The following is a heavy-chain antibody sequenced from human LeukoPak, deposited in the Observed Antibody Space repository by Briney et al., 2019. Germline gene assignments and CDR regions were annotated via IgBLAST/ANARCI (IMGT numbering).Heavy chain of an antibody. D-gene: IGHD6-19*01. Sequence: SETLSLTCTVSGGSISSYYWSWIRQPPGKGLEWIGYIYYSGSTNYNPSLKSRVTISVDTSKSQFSLKLSSVTAADTAVYYCARGSSSGWYVGDYWGQGTLVTVSS. V-gene: IGHV4-59*01. J-gene: IGHJ4*02. CDR2: IYYSGST. CDR1: GGSISSYY. CDR3: ARGSSSGWYVGDY.